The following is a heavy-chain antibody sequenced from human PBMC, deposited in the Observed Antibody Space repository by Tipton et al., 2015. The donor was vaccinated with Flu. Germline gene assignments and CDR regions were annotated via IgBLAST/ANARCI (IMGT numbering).Heavy chain of an antibody. V-gene: IGHV3-11*01. D-gene: IGHD3-3*01. CDR2: ISSSGSTI. Sequence: SLRLSCAASGFTFSDYYMSWIRQAPGKGLEWVSYISSSGSTIYYTDSVKGRFTISRDNAKNSLYLQMNSLRAEDTAVYYCARAYDFWSGLGDYWGQGTLVTVSS. CDR3: ARAYDFWSGLGDY. J-gene: IGHJ4*02. CDR1: GFTFSDYY.